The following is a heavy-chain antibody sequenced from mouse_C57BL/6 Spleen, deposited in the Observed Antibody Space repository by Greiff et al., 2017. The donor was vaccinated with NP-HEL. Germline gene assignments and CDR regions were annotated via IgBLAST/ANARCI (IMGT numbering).Heavy chain of an antibody. CDR3: ARGRTTVVAPDY. V-gene: IGHV1-81*01. D-gene: IGHD1-1*01. CDR1: GYTFTSYG. Sequence: QVQLKQSGAELARPGASVKLSCKASGYTFTSYGISWVKQRTGQGLEWIGEIYPRSGNTYYNEKFKGKATLTADKSSSTAYMELRSLTSEDSAVYFCARGRTTVVAPDYWGQGTTLTVSS. CDR2: IYPRSGNT. J-gene: IGHJ2*01.